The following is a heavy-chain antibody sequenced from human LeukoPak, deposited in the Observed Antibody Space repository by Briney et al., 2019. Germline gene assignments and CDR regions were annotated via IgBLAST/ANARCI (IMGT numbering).Heavy chain of an antibody. CDR1: GFTFSSYA. Sequence: GGSLRLSCAASGFTFSSYAMHWVRQAPGKGLEWVAVISYDGRNKYYADSVKGRFTISRDNSENTLYLQMYSLRVEDTAVYYCARAIYSGTYGPDYWGEGTPVTVSP. D-gene: IGHD1-26*01. CDR2: ISYDGRNK. V-gene: IGHV3-30*01. CDR3: ARAIYSGTYGPDY. J-gene: IGHJ4*02.